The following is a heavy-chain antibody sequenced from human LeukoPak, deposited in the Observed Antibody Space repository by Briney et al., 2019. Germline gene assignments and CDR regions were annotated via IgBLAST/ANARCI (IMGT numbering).Heavy chain of an antibody. Sequence: GGSLRLSCAASAFTFSNYWMHWVRQAPGKGLVWVSGINKDGSGTSYADSVKGRFTISRDNAKNTLYLQMNSLRAEDTALYFCVTGSRSAFDFWGQGTLVTVSS. D-gene: IGHD5-12*01. J-gene: IGHJ4*02. CDR2: INKDGSGT. CDR1: AFTFSNYW. CDR3: VTGSRSAFDF. V-gene: IGHV3-74*01.